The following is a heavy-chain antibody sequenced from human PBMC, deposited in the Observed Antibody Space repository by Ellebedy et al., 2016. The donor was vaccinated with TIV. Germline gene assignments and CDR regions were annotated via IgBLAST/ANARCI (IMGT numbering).Heavy chain of an antibody. CDR1: GGSINTYY. V-gene: IGHV4-59*12. CDR3: ARDSKKGWAFDI. J-gene: IGHJ3*02. CDR2: VHYTGIT. Sequence: MPSETLSLTCTVSGGSINTYYWTWIRQPPGKGLEYIGIVHYTGITNYNPSLRSRVTLSVDSFKNQFSLKLDSVTAADTAVYYCARDSKKGWAFDIWGQGTMVTVSS.